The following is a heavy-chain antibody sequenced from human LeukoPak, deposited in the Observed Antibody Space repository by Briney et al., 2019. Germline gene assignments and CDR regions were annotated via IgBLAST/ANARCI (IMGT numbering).Heavy chain of an antibody. V-gene: IGHV1-18*01. CDR1: GYTFTSYG. CDR2: ISAYNGNT. CDR3: ARDGSIAVAGTSGWFDP. J-gene: IGHJ5*02. D-gene: IGHD6-19*01. Sequence: ASVKVSCKASGYTFTSYGISWVRQAPGQGLEWMGWISAYNGNTNYAQKLQGRVTMTTDTSTSTAYMELRSLRSDDTAAYYCARDGSIAVAGTSGWFDPWGQGTLVTVSS.